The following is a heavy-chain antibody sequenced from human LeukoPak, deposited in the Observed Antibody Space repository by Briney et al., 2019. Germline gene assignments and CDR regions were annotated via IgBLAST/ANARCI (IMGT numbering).Heavy chain of an antibody. CDR2: ISSDGTSK. V-gene: IGHV3-30*18. Sequence: PGGSLRLSCAASGFTFNTYGMHWVRQAPGKGLEWVAGISSDGTSKDYAESVKGRFTISRDNSKNTIYLQVNSLRAEDTAVYYRAKAAYCTSTSCHFSGYAQRPLDSWGQGTLVTVSS. CDR3: AKAAYCTSTSCHFSGYAQRPLDS. CDR1: GFTFNTYG. D-gene: IGHD2-2*01. J-gene: IGHJ4*02.